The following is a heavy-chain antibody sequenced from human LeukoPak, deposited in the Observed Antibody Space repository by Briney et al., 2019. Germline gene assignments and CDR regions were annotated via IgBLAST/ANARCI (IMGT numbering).Heavy chain of an antibody. CDR1: GASISSYY. CDR3: ARVGILRFPSNWFDP. V-gene: IGHV4-59*01. D-gene: IGHD3-3*01. J-gene: IGHJ5*02. CDR2: IYYSGST. Sequence: SESLSLTCTVSGASISSYYWSWIRQPPGKGLEWIGYIYYSGSTRYNPSLKSRVTISVDTSKNQFSLKLSSVTAADTAVYYCARVGILRFPSNWFDPWGQGTLVTVSS.